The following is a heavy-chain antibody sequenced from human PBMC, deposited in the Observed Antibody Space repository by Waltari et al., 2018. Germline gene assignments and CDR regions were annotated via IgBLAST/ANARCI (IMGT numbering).Heavy chain of an antibody. CDR3: ATDHHRDSGYDI. D-gene: IGHD5-12*01. V-gene: IGHV1-24*01. J-gene: IGHJ4*02. Sequence: QVQLVQSGAEGKKPGASVKVSCKVSGYTLTDLSVHWVRQAPGKGLEWMGGYDPEDGETVSAQIFQGRFSMTEDTSTDTAYMELSSLRSEDTAVYFCATDHHRDSGYDIWGQGTLVTVSS. CDR2: YDPEDGET. CDR1: GYTLTDLS.